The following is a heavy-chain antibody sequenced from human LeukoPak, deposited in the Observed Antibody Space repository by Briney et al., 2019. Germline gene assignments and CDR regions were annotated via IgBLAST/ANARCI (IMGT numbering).Heavy chain of an antibody. CDR3: ARTTSFTASGYDC. Sequence: ASVKVSCKTSGYSFTTYHINWVRQASGQGLEWLGWMNPYTGDRGYAQRFQGRLSITSDTSISTAYMELDSLKSDDTAVYFCARTTSFTASGYDCWGQGTLVTVSS. J-gene: IGHJ4*02. D-gene: IGHD6-25*01. V-gene: IGHV1-8*03. CDR2: MNPYTGDR. CDR1: GYSFTTYH.